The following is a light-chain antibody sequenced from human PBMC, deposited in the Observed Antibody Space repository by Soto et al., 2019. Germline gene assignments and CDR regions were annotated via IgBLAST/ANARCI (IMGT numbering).Light chain of an antibody. J-gene: IGKJ2*01. CDR2: GAS. CDR3: QQFGNSPYT. CDR1: QSVSSSY. Sequence: EIVWTQSPGTLSLSPGERATLSCRASQSVSSSYLAWYQQKPGQAPRLLIYGASSRATGIPDRFSGSGSGTDFTLTISRLEPEDFAVYYCQQFGNSPYTFAQGTRLAIK. V-gene: IGKV3-20*01.